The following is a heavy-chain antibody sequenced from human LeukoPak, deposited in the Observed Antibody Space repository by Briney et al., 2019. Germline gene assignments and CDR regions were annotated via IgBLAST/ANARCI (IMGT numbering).Heavy chain of an antibody. J-gene: IGHJ6*03. Sequence: ASVKVSCKASGYTFSFYYIHWLRQAPGQGLEWMGWIIPKNGDTNYAQKFRDRVTMTRDTSISTAYMELSRLRSDDTAVYYCARGPRGYLDYYYYMDVWGKGTTVTVSS. V-gene: IGHV1-2*02. CDR3: ARGPRGYLDYYYYMDV. CDR2: IIPKNGDT. D-gene: IGHD5-18*01. CDR1: GYTFSFYY.